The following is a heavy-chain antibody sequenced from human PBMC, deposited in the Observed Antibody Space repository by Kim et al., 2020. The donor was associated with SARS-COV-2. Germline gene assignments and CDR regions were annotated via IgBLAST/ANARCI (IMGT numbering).Heavy chain of an antibody. D-gene: IGHD3-3*01. J-gene: IGHJ6*03. CDR3: ASAYDFWSGYYPNYYYYMDV. CDR2: IYYSGST. CDR1: GGSISSYY. Sequence: SETLSLTCTVSGGSISSYYWSWIRQPPGKGLEWIGYIYYSGSTNYNPSLKSRVTISVDTSKNQFSLKLSSVTAADTAVYYCASAYDFWSGYYPNYYYYMDVWGKGTTVTVSS. V-gene: IGHV4-59*08.